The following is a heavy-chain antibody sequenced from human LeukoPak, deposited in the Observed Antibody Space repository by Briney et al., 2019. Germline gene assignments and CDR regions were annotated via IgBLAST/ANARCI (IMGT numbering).Heavy chain of an antibody. D-gene: IGHD3-9*01. Sequence: PSETLSLTCTVSGGSISSYYWSWIRQPAGKGLEWIGRIYTSGSTNYNPSLKSRVTISVDTSKNQFSLKLSSVTAADTAVYYCARGDDVLTYYDILTGYYGEIYGWFDPWGQGTLVTVSS. CDR3: ARGDDVLTYYDILTGYYGEIYGWFDP. CDR1: GGSISSYY. CDR2: IYTSGST. V-gene: IGHV4-4*07. J-gene: IGHJ5*02.